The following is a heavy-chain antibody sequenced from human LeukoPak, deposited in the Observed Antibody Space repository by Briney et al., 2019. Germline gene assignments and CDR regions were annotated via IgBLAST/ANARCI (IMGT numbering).Heavy chain of an antibody. V-gene: IGHV3-48*04. Sequence: GGSLRLSCAASGFTFICYGMHWVRQAPGKGLEWVSYISSSGSTIYYADSVKGRFTISRDNAKNSLYLQMNSLRAEDTAVYYCAELGITMIGGVWGKGTTVTISS. CDR3: AELGITMIGGV. J-gene: IGHJ6*04. CDR2: ISSSGSTI. D-gene: IGHD3-10*02. CDR1: GFTFICYG.